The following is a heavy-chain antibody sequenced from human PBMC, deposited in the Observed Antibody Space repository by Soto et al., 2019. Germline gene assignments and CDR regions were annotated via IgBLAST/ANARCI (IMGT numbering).Heavy chain of an antibody. D-gene: IGHD6-19*01. CDR3: ARHSSGWADDYYYYYGMDV. J-gene: IGHJ6*02. CDR2: IYYSGST. CDR1: GGSISSYY. V-gene: IGHV4-59*01. Sequence: SETLSLTCTVSGGSISSYYWSWIRQPPGKGLEWIGYIYYSGSTNYNPSLKSRVTISVDTSKNQFSLKLSSVTAADTAVYYCARHSSGWADDYYYYYGMDVWGQGTTVTVSS.